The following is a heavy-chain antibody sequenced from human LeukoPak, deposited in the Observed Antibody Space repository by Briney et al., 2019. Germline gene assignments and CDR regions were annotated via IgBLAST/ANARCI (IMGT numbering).Heavy chain of an antibody. CDR2: ISGSGGST. CDR3: AKNGDRGAYCSGGSCYPYYYYNMDV. CDR1: GFTFSSYA. D-gene: IGHD2-15*01. Sequence: GGSLRLSCAASGFTFSSYAMSWVRQAPGKGLEWVSAISGSGGSTYYADSVKGRFTISRDNTKNTLYLQLNSLRAEDTAIYYCAKNGDRGAYCSGGSCYPYYYYNMDVWGKGTTVTISS. J-gene: IGHJ6*03. V-gene: IGHV3-23*01.